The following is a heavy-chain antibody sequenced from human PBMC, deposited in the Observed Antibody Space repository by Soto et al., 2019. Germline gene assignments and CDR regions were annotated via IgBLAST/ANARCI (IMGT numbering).Heavy chain of an antibody. D-gene: IGHD3-22*01. CDR3: ARDLGYYDSSGYFDY. V-gene: IGHV3-11*01. Sequence: GGSLRLSCAASGFTFSDYYMSWIRQAPGKGLEWVSYISSSGSIIYYANSVKGRFTISRDNAKNSLYLQMNSLRAEDTAVYYCARDLGYYDSSGYFDYWGQGTLVTVSS. J-gene: IGHJ4*02. CDR2: ISSSGSII. CDR1: GFTFSDYY.